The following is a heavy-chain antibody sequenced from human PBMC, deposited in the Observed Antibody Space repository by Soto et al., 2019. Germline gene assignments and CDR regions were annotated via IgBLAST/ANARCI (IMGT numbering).Heavy chain of an antibody. CDR3: VKGGYHYFDY. CDR1: GFTFSTHA. D-gene: IGHD5-12*01. Sequence: GGSLRLSCAASGFTFSTHAMHWARQAPGKGLEWVAVISYDGSNKYYADSVKGRFTISRDNSKNTLYLQMNSLRAEDTAVYYCVKGGYHYFDYWGQGTLVTVSS. V-gene: IGHV3-30-3*01. J-gene: IGHJ4*02. CDR2: ISYDGSNK.